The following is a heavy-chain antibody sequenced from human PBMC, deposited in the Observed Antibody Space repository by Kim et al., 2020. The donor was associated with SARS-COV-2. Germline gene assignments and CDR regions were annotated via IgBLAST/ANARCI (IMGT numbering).Heavy chain of an antibody. CDR2: IYPGKADA. Sequence: GESLKISCKASGYTFSNSWIAWLHQMPGKGLEWMGIIYPGKADARYSPSFQGQVTISADKSISTAYLQWSSLKASDTAMYYCARQLDIAAAGAYVYWGQGTLVTVSS. CDR1: GYTFSNSW. D-gene: IGHD6-13*01. CDR3: ARQLDIAAAGAYVY. V-gene: IGHV5-51*07. J-gene: IGHJ4*02.